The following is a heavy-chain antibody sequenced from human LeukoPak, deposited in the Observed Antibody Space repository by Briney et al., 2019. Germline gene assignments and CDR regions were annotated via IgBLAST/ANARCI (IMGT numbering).Heavy chain of an antibody. CDR3: ARTTTVTTTRWSSRWFDP. Sequence: SETLSLTCTVSGGSISSYYWSWIRQPPGKGLEWIGYIYYSGSTNYNPSLKSRVTISVDTSKNQFSLKLSSVTAADTAVYYCARTTTVTTTRWSSRWFDPWGQGTLVTVSS. D-gene: IGHD4-17*01. V-gene: IGHV4-59*12. J-gene: IGHJ5*02. CDR1: GGSISSYY. CDR2: IYYSGST.